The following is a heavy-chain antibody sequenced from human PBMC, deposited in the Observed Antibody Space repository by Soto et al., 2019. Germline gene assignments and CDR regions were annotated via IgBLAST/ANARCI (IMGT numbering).Heavy chain of an antibody. J-gene: IGHJ3*02. CDR2: MFYSGST. D-gene: IGHD2-2*01. V-gene: IGHV4-31*03. CDR3: ARYYCSSTTCYVYAFDI. Sequence: QVQLQESGPGLVRPSQTLSLTCTASGGSVSSGGFYWSWIRQHPGKGLERIGSMFYSGSTYYTPSLMSRVTISPHMSKNQFSQQLSSLTAADTAVYYCARYYCSSTTCYVYAFDIWGQGTIVTVSS. CDR1: GGSVSSGGFY.